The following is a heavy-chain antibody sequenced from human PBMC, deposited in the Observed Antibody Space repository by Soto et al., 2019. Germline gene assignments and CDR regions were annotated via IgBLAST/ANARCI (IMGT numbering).Heavy chain of an antibody. CDR2: ISATGTTT. V-gene: IGHV3-23*01. Sequence: EVQLMESGGGLVQPGGSLRLSCAASEFSFSSYALNWVRQAPGKGLEWVSAISATGTTTYYADSVKGRFTISRDNSKRTLFLQMDRRSPEDTAVYYCATYSSPFDYWGQGTLVTVSS. J-gene: IGHJ4*02. D-gene: IGHD6-13*01. CDR1: EFSFSSYA. CDR3: ATYSSPFDY.